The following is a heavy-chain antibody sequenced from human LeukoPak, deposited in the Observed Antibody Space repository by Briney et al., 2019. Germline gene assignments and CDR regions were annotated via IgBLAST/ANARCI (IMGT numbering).Heavy chain of an antibody. D-gene: IGHD5-24*01. J-gene: IGHJ3*02. V-gene: IGHV3-21*01. Sequence: GGSLRLSCAASGFTFSSYSMNWVRQAPGKGLEWVSSISSSSSYIYYADSVRGRFTISRDNAKNSLYLQMNSLRAEDTAVYYCAGDLRRWLQLRLYAFDIWGQGTMVTVSS. CDR1: GFTFSSYS. CDR3: AGDLRRWLQLRLYAFDI. CDR2: ISSSSSYI.